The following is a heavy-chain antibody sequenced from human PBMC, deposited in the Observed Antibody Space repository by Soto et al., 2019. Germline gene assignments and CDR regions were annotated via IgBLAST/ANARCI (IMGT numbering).Heavy chain of an antibody. D-gene: IGHD5-12*01. CDR1: GFTFSSYW. V-gene: IGHV3-7*01. CDR3: AACGHDWCNWFDP. CDR2: IKQDGSEK. Sequence: PGGSLRLSCAASGFTFSSYWMSWVRQAPGKGLEWVANIKQDGSEKYYVDSVKGRFTISRDNAKNSLYLQMNSLRAEDTAVYYCAACGHDWCNWFDPWGQGTLVTVAS. J-gene: IGHJ5*02.